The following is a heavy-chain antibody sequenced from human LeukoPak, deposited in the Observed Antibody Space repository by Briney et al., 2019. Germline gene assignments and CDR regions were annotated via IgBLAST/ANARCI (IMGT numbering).Heavy chain of an antibody. V-gene: IGHV1-2*06. CDR2: INPNSGGT. D-gene: IGHD3-3*01. CDR3: ARDDPITIFGVVSPSYYYYYYGMDV. CDR1: GYTFTGYY. J-gene: IGHJ6*02. Sequence: ASAKVSCKASGYTFTGYYMHWVRQAPGQGLEWMGRINPNSGGTNYAQKFQGRVTMTRDTSISTAYMELSRLRSDDTAVYYCARDDPITIFGVVSPSYYYYYYGMDVWGQGTTVTVSS.